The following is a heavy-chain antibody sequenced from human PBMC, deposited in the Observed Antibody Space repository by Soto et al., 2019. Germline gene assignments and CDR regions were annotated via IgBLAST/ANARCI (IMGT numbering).Heavy chain of an antibody. CDR1: GFTFSSYG. D-gene: IGHD2-2*01. V-gene: IGHV3-33*01. CDR3: ARGGYCSSTSCYDGPDLLDY. CDR2: IWYDGSNK. J-gene: IGHJ4*02. Sequence: GGSLTLSCAASGFTFSSYGMHWVRQAPGKGLEWVAVIWYDGSNKYYADSVKGRFTISRDNSKNTLYLQMNSLRAEDTAVYYCARGGYCSSTSCYDGPDLLDYWGQGTLVTVSS.